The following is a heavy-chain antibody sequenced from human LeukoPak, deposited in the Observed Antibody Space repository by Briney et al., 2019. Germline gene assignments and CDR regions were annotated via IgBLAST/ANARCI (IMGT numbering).Heavy chain of an antibody. D-gene: IGHD3-22*01. Sequence: PGGSLRLSCAASGFTFDKAWMSWARQAPGKGLEWVGRIKSKTDGGTADYAAPVKGRYTIPRDDSKNTLYLQMSSLKTEDTAVYYCTSASGYYYDRWGQGTLVTVSS. V-gene: IGHV3-15*01. CDR2: IKSKTDGGTA. CDR1: GFTFDKAW. CDR3: TSASGYYYDR. J-gene: IGHJ4*02.